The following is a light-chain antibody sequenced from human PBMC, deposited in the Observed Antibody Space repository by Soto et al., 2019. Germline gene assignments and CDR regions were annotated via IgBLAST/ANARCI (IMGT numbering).Light chain of an antibody. CDR1: GSDVGAYNL. CDR3: CSVAGTVEYV. J-gene: IGLJ1*01. V-gene: IGLV2-23*02. Sequence: QSVLTQPASVSGSPGQSITISCAGTGSDVGAYNLVSWYQQHPGKAPKLIICEVNRRPSGISKRFSLAKSGHTASLTISWIQAEDEADYFCCSVAGTVEYVFGTGTKVTV. CDR2: EVN.